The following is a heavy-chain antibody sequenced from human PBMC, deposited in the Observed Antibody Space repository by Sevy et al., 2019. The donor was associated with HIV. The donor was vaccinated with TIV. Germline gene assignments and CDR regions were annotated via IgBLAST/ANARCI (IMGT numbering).Heavy chain of an antibody. CDR3: VRAGAFGTYDS. Sequence: GGLRLSCAASGFNFNKYGMRWVRQAPGKGLEYVASIKGVGSEKYYMDSVKGRFTISRDNAENSVYLQMNSLRAEDTAVYHCVRAGAFGTYDSWGQGTLVTVSS. D-gene: IGHD3-10*01. CDR2: IKGVGSEK. J-gene: IGHJ4*02. V-gene: IGHV3-7*01. CDR1: GFNFNKYG.